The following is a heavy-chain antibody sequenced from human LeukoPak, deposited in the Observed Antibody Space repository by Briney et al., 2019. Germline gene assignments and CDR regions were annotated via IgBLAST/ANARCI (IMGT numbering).Heavy chain of an antibody. D-gene: IGHD6-19*01. CDR3: AGAGIAVAGNAEYFQH. Sequence: GESLKISCKASGYSFSDYWIGWVRQMPGKGLDWMGTIYPRDSDTNYSPSFQGHVTISADKSISTAYLQWSSLKASDTAMYYCAGAGIAVAGNAEYFQHWGQGTLVTVSS. V-gene: IGHV5-51*01. CDR1: GYSFSDYW. J-gene: IGHJ1*01. CDR2: IYPRDSDT.